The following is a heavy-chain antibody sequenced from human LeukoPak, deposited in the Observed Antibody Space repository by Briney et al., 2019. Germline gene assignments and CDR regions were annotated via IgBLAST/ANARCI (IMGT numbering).Heavy chain of an antibody. CDR3: AGLRYDCDY. Sequence: SETLSLTCAVHGGSLSDFYWSWIRQPPGKGLEWIGEINHSGTTKNNLSLKSRVTISVDTSKTQFSLKLSSVTAADTAVYYCAGLRYDCDYWGQGTLVTVSS. J-gene: IGHJ4*02. V-gene: IGHV4-34*01. D-gene: IGHD2-2*02. CDR1: GGSLSDFY. CDR2: INHSGTT.